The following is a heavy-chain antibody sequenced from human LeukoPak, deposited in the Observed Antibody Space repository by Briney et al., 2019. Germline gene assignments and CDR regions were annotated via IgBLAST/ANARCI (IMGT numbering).Heavy chain of an antibody. D-gene: IGHD1-26*01. Sequence: GGSLRLSCAASGFTFSSYWMHWVRQAPGKGLVWVSRIKSDGTSTSYADSVKGRFTTSRDNAKNTLYLQMNSLRDQDTAVYYCAKGGTYSFDYWGQGTLLTVSS. V-gene: IGHV3-74*01. CDR3: AKGGTYSFDY. CDR1: GFTFSSYW. J-gene: IGHJ4*02. CDR2: IKSDGTST.